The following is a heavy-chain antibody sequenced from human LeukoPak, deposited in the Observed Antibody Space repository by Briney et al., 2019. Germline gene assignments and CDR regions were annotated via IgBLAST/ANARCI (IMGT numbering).Heavy chain of an antibody. D-gene: IGHD5-12*01. Sequence: GGSLRLSCAASGFTFSSYAMNWVRQAPGKGLEWVSSIVVSGGGTYYADSVKGRFTIARDNSKNSLYLQMNSLRAEDTAVYYCAKVVATHDYYYYYGMDVWGQGTTVTVSS. CDR3: AKVVATHDYYYYYGMDV. V-gene: IGHV3-23*01. CDR1: GFTFSSYA. CDR2: IVVSGGGT. J-gene: IGHJ6*02.